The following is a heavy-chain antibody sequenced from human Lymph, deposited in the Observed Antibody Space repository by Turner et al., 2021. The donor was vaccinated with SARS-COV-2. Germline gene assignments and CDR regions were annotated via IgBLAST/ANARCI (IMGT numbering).Heavy chain of an antibody. CDR3: ARRRQWLVHWYFDL. CDR2: MYYSGCT. J-gene: IGHJ2*01. D-gene: IGHD6-19*01. Sequence: QLQLQESGPGPVKPSETLSLTCTVSGGSIRSSRAYWGLIRQPPGKGLAWIGSMYYSGCTYYNPSLKSRVTISVDTSKNQFSLKLSSVTAADTAVYYCARRRQWLVHWYFDLWGRGTLVTVSS. V-gene: IGHV4-39*01. CDR1: GGSIRSSRAY.